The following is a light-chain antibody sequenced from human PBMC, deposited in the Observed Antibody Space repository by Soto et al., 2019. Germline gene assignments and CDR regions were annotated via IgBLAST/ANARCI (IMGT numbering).Light chain of an antibody. V-gene: IGKV1-39*01. CDR1: QTIGRN. CDR2: TVS. J-gene: IGKJ4*01. CDR3: QQCYSVPLT. Sequence: DIQMTQSPSSLSTSVGDRVTFPCRASQTIGRNSNWFQQKPGKAPKLLIYTVSNLQTGVPLRFSGRGAGTEFTLTISALQPEDFATYYCQQCYSVPLTFGGGTKVDIK.